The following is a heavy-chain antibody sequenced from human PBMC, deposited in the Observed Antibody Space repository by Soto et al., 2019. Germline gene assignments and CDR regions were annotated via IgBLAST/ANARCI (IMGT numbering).Heavy chain of an antibody. Sequence: VGSLRLSCAASGFTFSSYAMSWVRQAPGKGLEWVSAISGSGGSTYYADSVKGRFTISRDNSKNTLYLQMNSLRAEDTAVYYCAKDPYDFWNGYGYWGQGTLVTVSS. CDR1: GFTFSSYA. D-gene: IGHD3-3*01. CDR2: ISGSGGST. CDR3: AKDPYDFWNGYGY. J-gene: IGHJ4*02. V-gene: IGHV3-23*01.